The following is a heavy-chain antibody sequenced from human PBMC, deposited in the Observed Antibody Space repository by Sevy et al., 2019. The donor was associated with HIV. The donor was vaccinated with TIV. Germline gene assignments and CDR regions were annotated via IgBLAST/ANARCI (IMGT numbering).Heavy chain of an antibody. CDR1: GVSVSSDTYY. J-gene: IGHJ4*02. D-gene: IGHD3-22*01. V-gene: IGHV4-61*01. CDR3: AREPYFFDKSGYYWDY. CDR2: VDHTGST. Sequence: SETLSLTCAVSGVSVSSDTYYWSWIRQPPGKGLEWIGYVDHTGSTNYSPSIKSPVTISVDTSKNQFSLRLFSVAAAYTAVYYCAREPYFFDKSGYYWDYWGQGALVTVSS.